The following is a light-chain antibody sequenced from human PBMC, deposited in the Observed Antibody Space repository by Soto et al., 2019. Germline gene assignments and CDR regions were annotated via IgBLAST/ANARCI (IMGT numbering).Light chain of an antibody. CDR3: QQYDASPFT. J-gene: IGKJ3*01. Sequence: EIVLTQSPGTLSLSPGERATLSCRASESVYINSLAWYQQKSGQAPRLLIYGASTRATAIPDRFSGSGSGTDFALTISRLEPEDFAMYYCQQYDASPFTFGPGTKVDIK. CDR2: GAS. CDR1: ESVYINS. V-gene: IGKV3-20*01.